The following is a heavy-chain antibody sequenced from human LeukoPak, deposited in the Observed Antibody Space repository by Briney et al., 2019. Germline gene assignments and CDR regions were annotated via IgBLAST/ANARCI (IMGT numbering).Heavy chain of an antibody. D-gene: IGHD4-17*01. CDR3: ATKIPTVTTSDAFDI. V-gene: IGHV1-24*01. J-gene: IGHJ3*02. CDR1: GYTLTELS. Sequence: ASVKVSCKVSGYTLTELSMHWVRQAPGKGLEWMGGFDPEDGETIYAQKFQGRVTMTEDTSTDTAYMELSSLRSEDTAVYYCATKIPTVTTSDAFDIWGQGTMVTVSS. CDR2: FDPEDGET.